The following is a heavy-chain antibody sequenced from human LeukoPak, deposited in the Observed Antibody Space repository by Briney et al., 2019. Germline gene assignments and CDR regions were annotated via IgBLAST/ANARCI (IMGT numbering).Heavy chain of an antibody. CDR3: AREGGGYCSSTSCPGGSTATDYYYGMGV. CDR1: GFTFSSYE. J-gene: IGHJ6*02. CDR2: ISSSGGTR. Sequence: GGSLRLSCAASGFTFSSYEMNWVRQAPGKGLEWVSYISSSGGTRYDADSVKGRLTISRDNAKNSLYLQMNSLRAEDTAVYYCAREGGGYCSSTSCPGGSTATDYYYGMGVWGQGTTVTVSS. D-gene: IGHD2-2*01. V-gene: IGHV3-48*03.